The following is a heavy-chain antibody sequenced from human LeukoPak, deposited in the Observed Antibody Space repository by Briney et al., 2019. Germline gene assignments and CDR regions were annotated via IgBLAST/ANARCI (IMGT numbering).Heavy chain of an antibody. Sequence: GGSLRLSCAASGFTFSSYAMSWVRQAPGKGLEWVSAISGSGGSTYYADSVKGRFTISRDNSKNTLYLQMNSLRAEDAAVYYCSKDADYYGSGSYYPYWGQGTLVTVSS. D-gene: IGHD3-10*01. J-gene: IGHJ4*02. CDR1: GFTFSSYA. V-gene: IGHV3-23*01. CDR3: SKDADYYGSGSYYPY. CDR2: ISGSGGST.